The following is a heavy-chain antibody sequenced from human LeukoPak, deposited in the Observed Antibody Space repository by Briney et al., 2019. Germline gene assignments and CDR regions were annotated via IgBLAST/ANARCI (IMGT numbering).Heavy chain of an antibody. CDR1: EYTLTELS. CDR2: FDPEDGET. J-gene: IGHJ4*02. CDR3: ATLYDILTGFDY. Sequence: GASVKVSCKVPEYTLTELSMHWVRQAPGKGLEWMGGFDPEDGETIYAQKFQGRVTMTEDTSTDTAYMELSSLRSEDTAVYYCATLYDILTGFDYWAREPWSPSPQ. V-gene: IGHV1-24*01. D-gene: IGHD3-9*01.